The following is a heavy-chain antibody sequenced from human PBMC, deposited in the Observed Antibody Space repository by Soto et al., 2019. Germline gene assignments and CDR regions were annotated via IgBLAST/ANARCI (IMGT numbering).Heavy chain of an antibody. V-gene: IGHV3-33*01. J-gene: IGHJ4*02. CDR3: ARARGIAVAGVSA. CDR1: GFTFSSYG. D-gene: IGHD6-19*01. CDR2: IWYDGSNK. Sequence: QVQLVESGGGVVQPGRSLRLSCAASGFTFSSYGMHWVRQAPGKGLEWVAVIWYDGSNKYYADSVKGRFTISRDNSKNTRELQMNSLRAEDTAVYYCARARGIAVAGVSAGGQGTLVTVSS.